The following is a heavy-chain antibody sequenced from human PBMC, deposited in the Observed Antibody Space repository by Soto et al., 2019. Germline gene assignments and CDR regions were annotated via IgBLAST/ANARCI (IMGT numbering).Heavy chain of an antibody. J-gene: IGHJ4*02. CDR1: GRTIRNDW. D-gene: IGHD4-17*01. V-gene: IGHV3-7*03. CDR2: INQDGSER. CDR3: AVYGYGVSAAAY. Sequence: GGSLRLSCAVSGRTIRNDWLSWVWHPPGKGLEWVANINQDGSERYYVDSVRGRFTISRDNVENSLYLQLNSLRPEDTAVYYCAVYGYGVSAAAYWGQGTLVTVSS.